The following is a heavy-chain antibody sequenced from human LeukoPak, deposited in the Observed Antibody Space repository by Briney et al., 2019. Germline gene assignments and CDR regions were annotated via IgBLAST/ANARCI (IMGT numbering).Heavy chain of an antibody. CDR1: GVSFSTYY. Sequence: PSETLPLTCGVSGVSFSTYYWSWIRQSPEKGLEWIGEVNHSGYTNYNPSLKSGVTISVDTSKNQFSLNLRSVTAADTAVYYCARQLYGSDYWGQGTLVTVSS. J-gene: IGHJ4*02. V-gene: IGHV4-34*01. CDR3: ARQLYGSDY. D-gene: IGHD4-17*01. CDR2: VNHSGYT.